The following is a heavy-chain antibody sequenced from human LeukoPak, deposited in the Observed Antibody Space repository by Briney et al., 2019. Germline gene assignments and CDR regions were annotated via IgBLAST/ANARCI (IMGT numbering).Heavy chain of an antibody. CDR2: ISAYNGNT. Sequence: ASVKVSCKASGYTFTSYGISWVRQAPGQGLEWMGWISAYNGNTNYAQKLQGRVTMTTDTSTSTAYMELRSLRSDDTAVYYCARSNSSSLYYYYYYMDVWGKGTTVTVSS. D-gene: IGHD6-13*01. J-gene: IGHJ6*03. CDR1: GYTFTSYG. V-gene: IGHV1-18*01. CDR3: ARSNSSSLYYYYYYMDV.